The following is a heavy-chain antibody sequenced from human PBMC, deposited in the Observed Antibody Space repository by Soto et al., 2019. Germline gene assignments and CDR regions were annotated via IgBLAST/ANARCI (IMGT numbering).Heavy chain of an antibody. V-gene: IGHV4-34*01. CDR2: INHSGST. CDR3: ARIGYDSSGYGMDV. CDR1: GGSFSGYY. Sequence: PSETLSLTCAVYGGSFSGYYWSWIRQPPGKGLEWIGEINHSGSTNYNPSLKSRVTISVDTSKNQFSLKLSSVTAADTAVYYCARIGYDSSGYGMDVWGQGTTVTVSS. D-gene: IGHD3-22*01. J-gene: IGHJ6*02.